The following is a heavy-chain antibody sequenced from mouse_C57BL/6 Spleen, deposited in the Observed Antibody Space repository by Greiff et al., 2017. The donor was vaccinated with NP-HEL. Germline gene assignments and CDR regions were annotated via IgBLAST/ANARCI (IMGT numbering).Heavy chain of an antibody. V-gene: IGHV1-42*01. CDR3: ARSPVPARGFDY. Sequence: EVQLQQSGPELVKPGASVKISCKASGYSFTGHYMNWVKQSPEKSLEWIGEINPSTGGTTYNQKFKAKATLTVDKSSSTAYMQLKSLTSEDSAVYYCARSPVPARGFDYWGQGTTLTVSS. D-gene: IGHD3-3*01. CDR2: INPSTGGT. CDR1: GYSFTGHY. J-gene: IGHJ2*01.